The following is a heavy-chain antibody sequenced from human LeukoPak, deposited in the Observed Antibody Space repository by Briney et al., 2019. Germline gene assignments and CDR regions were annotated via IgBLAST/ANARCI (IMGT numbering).Heavy chain of an antibody. D-gene: IGHD2-2*01. CDR2: INHSGST. J-gene: IGHJ4*02. V-gene: IGHV4-34*01. Sequence: PSETLSLTCAVYGESFSGYYWSWIRQPPGKGLEWIGEINHSGSTNYNPSFKSRVTISVDTSKNQFSLKLSSVTAADTAVYYCARVSTTADYWGQGTLVTVSS. CDR1: GESFSGYY. CDR3: ARVSTTADY.